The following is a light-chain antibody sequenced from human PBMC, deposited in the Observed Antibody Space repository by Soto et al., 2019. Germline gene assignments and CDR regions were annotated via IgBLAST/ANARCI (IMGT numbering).Light chain of an antibody. J-gene: IGKJ5*01. Sequence: EIVLTQSPATLSLSPGERATLSCRASQTVSSYLLWYQQKPGQAPRLLIYDASNRATGIPARFSGSGSGTDFTLTISSLEPEDFAVYYCLHRMNWPLTFGQGTRLEI. CDR3: LHRMNWPLT. CDR1: QTVSSY. V-gene: IGKV3-11*01. CDR2: DAS.